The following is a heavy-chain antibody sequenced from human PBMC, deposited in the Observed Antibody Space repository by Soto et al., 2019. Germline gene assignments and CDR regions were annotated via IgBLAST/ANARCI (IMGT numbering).Heavy chain of an antibody. V-gene: IGHV3-64D*06. D-gene: IGHD2-2*01. CDR1: GFIFSDHA. Sequence: RGSLRLSCSVPGFIFSDHAMHWVRQAPGKGLEYVSAISSNGGSTYYTDSVKGRFTISRDNSRSTLYLQMSSLRAEDTAVYYCVGQHYFDYWGQGTLVTVSS. J-gene: IGHJ4*02. CDR2: ISSNGGST. CDR3: VGQHYFDY.